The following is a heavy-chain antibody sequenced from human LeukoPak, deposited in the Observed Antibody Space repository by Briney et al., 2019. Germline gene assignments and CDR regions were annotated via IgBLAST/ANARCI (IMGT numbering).Heavy chain of an antibody. CDR1: GYSISSGYY. J-gene: IGHJ5*02. Sequence: SETLSLTCTVSGYSISSGYYWGWIRQPPGKGLEWIGYIYYSGSTNYNPSLKSRVTISVDTSKNQFSLKLSSVTAADTAVYYCARPRGSSGPLDPWGQGTLVTVSS. CDR3: ARPRGSSGPLDP. V-gene: IGHV4-61*01. CDR2: IYYSGST. D-gene: IGHD3-22*01.